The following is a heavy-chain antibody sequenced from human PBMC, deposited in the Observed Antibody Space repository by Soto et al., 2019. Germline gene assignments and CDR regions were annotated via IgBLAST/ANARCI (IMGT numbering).Heavy chain of an antibody. CDR3: AADTSQGYYYYGMDV. J-gene: IGHJ6*02. CDR1: GFTFTSSA. D-gene: IGHD3-16*01. V-gene: IGHV1-58*01. CDR2: IVVGSGNT. Sequence: SVKVSCKASGFTFTSSAVQWVRQARGQRLEWIGWIVVGSGNTNYAQKFQERVTITRDMSTSTAYMELSSLRSEDTAVYYCAADTSQGYYYYGMDVWGQGTTVTVSS.